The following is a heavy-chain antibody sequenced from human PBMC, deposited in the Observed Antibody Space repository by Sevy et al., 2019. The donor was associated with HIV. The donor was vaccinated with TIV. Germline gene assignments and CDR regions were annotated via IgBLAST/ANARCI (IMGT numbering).Heavy chain of an antibody. CDR1: GFTFSDHY. J-gene: IGHJ4*02. V-gene: IGHV3-11*01. D-gene: IGHD4-17*01. Sequence: GGSLRLSCAASGFTFSDHYMSWIHQAPGKGLEFISYISSSGSNTFYADSLKGRFTISRDNARNSLYLQMNSLRADDTALYYCARVGLDGESNFDYWGQGTLVTVSS. CDR2: ISSSGSNT. CDR3: ARVGLDGESNFDY.